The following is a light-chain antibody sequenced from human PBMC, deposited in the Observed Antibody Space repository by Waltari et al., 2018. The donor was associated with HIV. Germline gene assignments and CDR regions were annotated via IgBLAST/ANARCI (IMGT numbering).Light chain of an antibody. CDR3: SSYTSSNTLPYV. Sequence: QSALTQPASVSGSPGQSITISCTGTSGDVGGYNYVSWYQQHPGKAPKLMIYDVSNRPSGVSNRFSGSKSGNTASLTISGLQAEDEADYYCSSYTSSNTLPYVFGTGTKVTVL. CDR2: DVS. J-gene: IGLJ1*01. V-gene: IGLV2-14*03. CDR1: SGDVGGYNY.